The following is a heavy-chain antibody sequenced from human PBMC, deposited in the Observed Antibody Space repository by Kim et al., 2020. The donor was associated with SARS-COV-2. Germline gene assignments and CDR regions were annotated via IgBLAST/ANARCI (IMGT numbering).Heavy chain of an antibody. J-gene: IGHJ5*02. Sequence: YNPSLKSRVTISVDPSKNQFSLKLSSVTAADTAVYYCARSSTVTSNWFDPWGQGTLVTVSS. CDR3: ARSSTVTSNWFDP. D-gene: IGHD4-17*01. V-gene: IGHV4-39*07.